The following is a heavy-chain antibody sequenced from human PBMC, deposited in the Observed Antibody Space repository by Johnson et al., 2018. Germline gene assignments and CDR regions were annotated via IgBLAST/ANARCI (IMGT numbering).Heavy chain of an antibody. D-gene: IGHD1-1*01. CDR2: INPDGSAT. J-gene: IGHJ4*02. CDR3: AREGYWNLDY. Sequence: VQLQESGGGSIQPGGSLRLSCAASGFTFSGHWMHWVRQAPGKGLVWVSRINPDGSATHSADSVRGRFPISRDNAKNTLYLQMSSLRAEDTAVYYCAREGYWNLDYWGQGTIITVSS. CDR1: GFTFSGHW. V-gene: IGHV3-74*01.